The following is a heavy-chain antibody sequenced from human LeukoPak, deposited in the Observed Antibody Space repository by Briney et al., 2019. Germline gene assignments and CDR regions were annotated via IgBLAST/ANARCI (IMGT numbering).Heavy chain of an antibody. CDR2: ISSSSSYI. CDR1: GFAFSSYS. Sequence: PGGSLRLSCAASGFAFSSYSMNWVRQAPGKGLEWVSSISSSSSYIYYADSVKGRFTISRDNAKNSLYLQMNSLRAEDTAVYYCAGDPLRSYNWFDPWGQGTLVTVSS. J-gene: IGHJ5*02. V-gene: IGHV3-21*01. CDR3: AGDPLRSYNWFDP.